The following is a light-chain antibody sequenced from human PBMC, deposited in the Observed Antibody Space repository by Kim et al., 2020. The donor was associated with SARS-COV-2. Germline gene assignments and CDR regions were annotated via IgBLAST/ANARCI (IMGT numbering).Light chain of an antibody. CDR3: SSYTVSSTFV. CDR1: SSDVGAYNY. J-gene: IGLJ3*02. CDR2: DVT. V-gene: IGLV2-14*01. Sequence: QSALTQPASVSGSPGQSITISCTGTSSDVGAYNYVSWYQQHPGKVPKLMISDVTKRPSGVSNRFSGSKSGNTASLTISGLQAEDEGDYYCSSYTVSSTFVFGGGTPLAVL.